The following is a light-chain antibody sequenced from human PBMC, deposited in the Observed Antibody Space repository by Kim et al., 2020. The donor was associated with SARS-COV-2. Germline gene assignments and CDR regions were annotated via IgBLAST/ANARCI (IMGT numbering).Light chain of an antibody. Sequence: TVTLPSASTTGTVTSVNYPIWFQQKPGQAPRTLIYSTSNKHSWTPARFSGSLLGGKAALTLSGVQPEDEAEYYCLLYYGGAQPWVLGGGTQLTVL. CDR1: TGTVTSVNY. CDR2: STS. CDR3: LLYYGGAQPWV. J-gene: IGLJ3*02. V-gene: IGLV7-43*01.